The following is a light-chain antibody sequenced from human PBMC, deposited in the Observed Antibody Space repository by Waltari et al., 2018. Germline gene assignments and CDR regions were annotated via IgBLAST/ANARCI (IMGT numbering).Light chain of an antibody. CDR3: QQYFSSPYT. Sequence: DIVMTQSPDSLAVSLGERATINCKSSQTLLYTSNNTNYLTWYQQKSGQPPKVLIFWASTRESGVAERFNGSGSGTDFTLTINSLQPEDVAVYFCQQYFSSPYTFGQGTKLEIK. V-gene: IGKV4-1*01. CDR1: QTLLYTSNNTNY. CDR2: WAS. J-gene: IGKJ2*01.